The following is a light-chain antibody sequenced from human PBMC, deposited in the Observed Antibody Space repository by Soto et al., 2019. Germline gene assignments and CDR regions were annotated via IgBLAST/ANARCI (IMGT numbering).Light chain of an antibody. Sequence: DIVLTQSPGTLSLSPGERATLSCRASQSVSSSYLAWYQQKPGQAPRLLIYGASSRDTGIPDRFSGSGSGTDFTLTISRLEPEDFAVYYCQQYGSSSWTFGQGTRVDIK. V-gene: IGKV3-20*01. J-gene: IGKJ1*01. CDR3: QQYGSSSWT. CDR2: GAS. CDR1: QSVSSSY.